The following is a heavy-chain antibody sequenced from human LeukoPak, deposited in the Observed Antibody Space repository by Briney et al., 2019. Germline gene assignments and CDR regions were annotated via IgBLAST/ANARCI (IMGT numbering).Heavy chain of an antibody. CDR2: ITGGGTT. Sequence: PGGSLRLSCAASGFTFTTYAMSWVRQAPGKGLEWVSAITGGGTTFYADSVKGRFTISRDNSKNTLDLQMNSLRAEDTAMYYCARLHGSGSIGAFDIWGQGTMVTVSS. CDR3: ARLHGSGSIGAFDI. D-gene: IGHD3-10*01. CDR1: GFTFTTYA. J-gene: IGHJ3*02. V-gene: IGHV3-23*01.